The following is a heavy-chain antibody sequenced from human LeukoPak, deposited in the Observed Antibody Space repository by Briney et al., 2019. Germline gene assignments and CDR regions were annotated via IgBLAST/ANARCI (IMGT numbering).Heavy chain of an antibody. CDR2: IYYSGST. Sequence: SETLSLTCTVSGGSISSYYWSWIRQPPGKGLEWIGYIYYSGSTNYNPSLKSRVTISVDTSKNQFSLKLSSVTAADTAVYYCARDTRLGLGRSDAFDIWGQGTMVTVSS. D-gene: IGHD7-27*01. CDR3: ARDTRLGLGRSDAFDI. J-gene: IGHJ3*02. V-gene: IGHV4-59*01. CDR1: GGSISSYY.